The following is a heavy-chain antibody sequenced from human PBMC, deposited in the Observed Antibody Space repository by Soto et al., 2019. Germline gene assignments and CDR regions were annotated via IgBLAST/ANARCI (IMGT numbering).Heavy chain of an antibody. V-gene: IGHV4-4*01. Sequence: PXETLSLTFGVSGGTVASSHWWGWVRQSPGGGLEWIGNVYHTGDTNFNPSLQSRVTISVDKSNNQFSLRLNSLTAADKAVYFCAREIVTAGGNNYLDHWGPGTLVTVSS. CDR3: AREIVTAGGNNYLDH. CDR2: VYHTGDT. D-gene: IGHD2-21*02. CDR1: GGTVASSHW. J-gene: IGHJ4*01.